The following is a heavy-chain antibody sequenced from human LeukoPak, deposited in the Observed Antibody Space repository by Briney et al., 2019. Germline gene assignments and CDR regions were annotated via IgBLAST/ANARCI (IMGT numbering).Heavy chain of an antibody. CDR3: WLGKGYCSSTSCYHYMDV. Sequence: KTGGSLRLSCAASGFTFSSYSMNWVRQAPGKGLEWVSSISSSSSYIYYADSVKGRFTISRDNAKNSLYLQMNSLRAEDTAVYYCWLGKGYCSSTSCYHYMDVWGKGTTVTVSS. CDR2: ISSSSSYI. CDR1: GFTFSSYS. J-gene: IGHJ6*03. D-gene: IGHD2-2*01. V-gene: IGHV3-21*01.